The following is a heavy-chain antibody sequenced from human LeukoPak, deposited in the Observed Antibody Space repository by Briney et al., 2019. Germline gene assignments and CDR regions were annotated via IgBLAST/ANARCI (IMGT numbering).Heavy chain of an antibody. CDR1: GGSISSNYYY. Sequence: PSQTLSLTCTVSGGSISSNYYYWSWIRQPPGKGLEWIGYMYYGGSTYYNPSLQSRVTMSVDTSKNQFSLKLSSVTAADTAVYYCARKAAAGIPPLYNWFDPWGQGTLVTVSA. D-gene: IGHD6-13*01. CDR3: ARKAAAGIPPLYNWFDP. J-gene: IGHJ5*02. CDR2: MYYGGST. V-gene: IGHV4-30-4*08.